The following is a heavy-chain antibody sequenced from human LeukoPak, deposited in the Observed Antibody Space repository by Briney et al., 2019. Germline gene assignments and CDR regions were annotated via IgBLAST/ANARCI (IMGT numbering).Heavy chain of an antibody. D-gene: IGHD6-13*01. V-gene: IGHV1-69*05. CDR3: ATGAAAVRFAFDI. J-gene: IGHJ3*02. Sequence: SVKVSCKASGGTFSSYAISWVRQAPGQGLEWMGGIIPIFGTANYAQKFQGRVTITTDESTSTAYMELSSLRSEDTAVYYCATGAAAVRFAFDIWGQGTMVTVSS. CDR2: IIPIFGTA. CDR1: GGTFSSYA.